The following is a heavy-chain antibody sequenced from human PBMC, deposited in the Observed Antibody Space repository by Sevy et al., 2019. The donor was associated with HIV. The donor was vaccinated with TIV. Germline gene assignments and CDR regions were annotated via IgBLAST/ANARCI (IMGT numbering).Heavy chain of an antibody. CDR2: IYYSWST. Sequence: SETLSLTCTVSGGSISSYYCSWIRQPPGKGLEWIGYIYYSWSTKYNPSLKSRVTISLDTSKNQFSLKLSSVTAADTAVYYCARERDYYDSSLGYWGQGTLVTVSS. CDR3: ARERDYYDSSLGY. J-gene: IGHJ4*02. V-gene: IGHV4-59*01. D-gene: IGHD3-22*01. CDR1: GGSISSYY.